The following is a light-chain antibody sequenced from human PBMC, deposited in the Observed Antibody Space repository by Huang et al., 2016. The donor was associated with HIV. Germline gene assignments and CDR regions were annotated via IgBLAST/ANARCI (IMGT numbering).Light chain of an antibody. V-gene: IGKV2-30*02. CDR1: QSLVHSDGNTY. Sequence: DVVMTQSPLSLPVTLGQPASISCRSSQSLVHSDGNTYLNWFEQRTGQSPRRLIYKVSNRDSGVPDRFSGSVSGTDFTLKISRVEAEDVGVYYCMQGTHWPPGTFGQGTKVEIK. CDR3: MQGTHWPPGT. J-gene: IGKJ1*01. CDR2: KVS.